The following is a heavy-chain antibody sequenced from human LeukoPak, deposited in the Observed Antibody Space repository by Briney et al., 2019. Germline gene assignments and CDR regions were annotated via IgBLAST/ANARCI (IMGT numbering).Heavy chain of an antibody. CDR1: GFTFSSYG. CDR3: AKKYRNWNYDY. CDR2: IRYDGSNK. Sequence: GGSLRLSCAASGFTFSSYGMHWVRQAPGKGLEWVAFIRYDGSNKYYADSVKGRFTISRDNSKNTLYLQVNSLRAEDTAVYYCAKKYRNWNYDYWGQGTLVTVSS. J-gene: IGHJ4*02. D-gene: IGHD1-7*01. V-gene: IGHV3-30*02.